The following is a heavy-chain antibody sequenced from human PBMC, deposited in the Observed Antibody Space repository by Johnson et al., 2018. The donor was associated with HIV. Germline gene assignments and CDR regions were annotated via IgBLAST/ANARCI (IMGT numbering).Heavy chain of an antibody. CDR1: GFTLSSYG. V-gene: IGHV3-30*02. CDR2: IRYDGSNK. Sequence: QVQLVESGGGVVQPGGSLRLSFVASGFTLSSYGMHWVRQAPGKGLEWVSFIRYDGSNKYYADSVKDRFIISRDNAKNSLYLQMNSLRAEDTAVYYCARVSFSGWYLGFGRDAFDIWGQGTIVTVSS. D-gene: IGHD6-19*01. CDR3: ARVSFSGWYLGFGRDAFDI. J-gene: IGHJ3*02.